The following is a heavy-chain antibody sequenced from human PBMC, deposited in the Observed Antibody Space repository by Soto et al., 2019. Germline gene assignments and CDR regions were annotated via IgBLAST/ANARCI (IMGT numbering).Heavy chain of an antibody. V-gene: IGHV2-5*02. J-gene: IGHJ6*02. CDR3: AHSYDFWSGPSGDYYYGMDV. D-gene: IGHD3-3*01. CDR1: GFSLSTSGVG. Sequence: SGPTLVNPTQTLTLTCTFSGFSLSTSGVGVGWIRQPPGKALEWLALIYWDDDKRYSPSLKSRLTITKDTSKNQVVLTMTNMDPVDTATYYCAHSYDFWSGPSGDYYYGMDVWGQGTTVTVSS. CDR2: IYWDDDK.